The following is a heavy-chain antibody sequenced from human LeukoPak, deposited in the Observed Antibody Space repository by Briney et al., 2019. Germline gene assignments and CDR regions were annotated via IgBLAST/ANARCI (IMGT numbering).Heavy chain of an antibody. CDR3: AKGAGGFSYYNWFDP. Sequence: SETLSLTCTVSGGSISSYYWSWIRQPPGKGLEWIGYIYYSGYTNYNPSLKSQVTISVDTSKNQFSLKLSSVTAADTAIYYCAKGAGGFSYYNWFDPWGQGTLVTVSS. D-gene: IGHD5-18*01. CDR1: GGSISSYY. J-gene: IGHJ5*02. V-gene: IGHV4-59*12. CDR2: IYYSGYT.